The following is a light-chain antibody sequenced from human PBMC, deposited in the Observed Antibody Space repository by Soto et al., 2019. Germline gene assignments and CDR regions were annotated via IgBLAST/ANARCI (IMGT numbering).Light chain of an antibody. V-gene: IGKV1-39*01. Sequence: DIQMTQSPSSLSASVGDRVTITCRASQTISSYLNWYQQKPGKAPKLLIYSASSLQSGVPSRFSGSGSGTDFTLTISSLQPEDFATYYCQQSYSFPFTFGPGTKVDLK. CDR2: SAS. CDR3: QQSYSFPFT. CDR1: QTISSY. J-gene: IGKJ3*01.